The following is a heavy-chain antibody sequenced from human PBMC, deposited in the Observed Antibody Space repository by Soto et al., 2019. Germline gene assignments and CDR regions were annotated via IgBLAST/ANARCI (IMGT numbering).Heavy chain of an antibody. CDR3: ARGGYSYGLRYYYYGMDV. CDR1: CGSFIGYY. V-gene: IGHV4-34*01. J-gene: IGHJ6*02. CDR2: INHSGST. D-gene: IGHD5-18*01. Sequence: SETLSLTCAFYCGSFIGYYWSWIRQPPGKGLEWIGEINHSGSTNYNPSLKSRVTISVDTSKNQFSLKLSSVTAADTAVYYCARGGYSYGLRYYYYGMDVWGQGTTVTVSS.